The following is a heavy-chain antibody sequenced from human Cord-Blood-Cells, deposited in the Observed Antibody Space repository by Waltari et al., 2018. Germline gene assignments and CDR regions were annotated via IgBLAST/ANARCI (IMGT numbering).Heavy chain of an antibody. V-gene: IGHV4-34*01. J-gene: IGHJ6*02. CDR2: INHSGNT. Sequence: QVQLQQWGAGLLKPSETLSLTCAVYGGSFSGYYWSWIRQPPGKGLEWIGEINHSGNTNYNPSLKSRVTISVDTSKNQFSLKLSSVTAADTAVYYCARGRVAYYYDSSGDYYYGMDVWGQGTTVTVSS. CDR3: ARGRVAYYYDSSGDYYYGMDV. CDR1: GGSFSGYY. D-gene: IGHD3-22*01.